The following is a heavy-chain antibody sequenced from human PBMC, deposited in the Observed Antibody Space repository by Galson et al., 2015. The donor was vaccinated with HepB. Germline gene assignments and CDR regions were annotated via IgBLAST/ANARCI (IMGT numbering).Heavy chain of an antibody. CDR3: ARADSVFGYFDF. Sequence: ETLSLTCAVYGGSFSGYYWSWIRQFPEKGLEWIGEINHNGITNHNPSLKSRVTISVDTSKNQFSLRLNSVTAADTAVYFCARADSVFGYFDFWGQGTLVTVSS. V-gene: IGHV4-34*01. CDR2: INHNGIT. CDR1: GGSFSGYY. J-gene: IGHJ4*02. D-gene: IGHD3-3*01.